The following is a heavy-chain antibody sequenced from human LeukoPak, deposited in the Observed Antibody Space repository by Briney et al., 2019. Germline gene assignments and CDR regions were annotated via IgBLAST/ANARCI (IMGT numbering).Heavy chain of an antibody. V-gene: IGHV4-39*07. CDR2: IYFSGST. CDR1: GISISRSHYY. D-gene: IGHD3-16*01. Sequence: MTSETLSLTCIVSGISISRSHYYWATIRQPPGKGLEWIGSIYFSGSTYYNPSLKSRVTISVDTSKNQFSLKLTSVTAANTAVYYCARGGSLGGLTRGWGQGTLVNVSS. J-gene: IGHJ4*02. CDR3: ARGGSLGGLTRG.